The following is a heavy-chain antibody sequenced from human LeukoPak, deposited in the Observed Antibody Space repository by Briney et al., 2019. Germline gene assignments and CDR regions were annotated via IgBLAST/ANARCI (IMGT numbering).Heavy chain of an antibody. CDR3: ARRAAAGTTDDAFDI. Sequence: LETLSLTCTVSGGSISSSRYYWGWIRQPPGKGLEWIGSIYYSGSTYYNPSLKSRVTISVDTSKNQFSLKLSSVTAADTAVYYCARRAAAGTTDDAFDIWGQGTMVTVSS. J-gene: IGHJ3*02. D-gene: IGHD6-13*01. CDR2: IYYSGST. CDR1: GGSISSSRYY. V-gene: IGHV4-39*01.